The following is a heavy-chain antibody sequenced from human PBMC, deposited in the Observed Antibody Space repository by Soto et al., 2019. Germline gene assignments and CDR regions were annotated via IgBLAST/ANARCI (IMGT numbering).Heavy chain of an antibody. Sequence: AGGSLRLSCAASGFTFSSYAMHWVRQAPGKGLEWVAVISYDGSNKYYADSVKGRFTISRDNSKNTLYLQMDSLRAEDTAVYYCAKGEVRGIIPSYFDYWGLGTLVTVSS. CDR2: ISYDGSNK. D-gene: IGHD3-10*01. CDR3: AKGEVRGIIPSYFDY. V-gene: IGHV3-30-3*01. J-gene: IGHJ4*02. CDR1: GFTFSSYA.